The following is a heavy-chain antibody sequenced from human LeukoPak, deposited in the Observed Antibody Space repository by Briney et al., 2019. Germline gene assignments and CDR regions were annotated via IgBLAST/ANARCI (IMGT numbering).Heavy chain of an antibody. CDR2: IIPIFGTA. D-gene: IGHD6-13*01. CDR1: GGTFSSYA. V-gene: IGHV1-69*05. J-gene: IGHJ2*01. CDR3: ARDRRWGSSWQKYWYFDL. Sequence: ASVKVSCKASGGTFSSYAISWVRQAPGQGLEWTGGIIPIFGTANYVQKFQGRVTITTDESTSTAYMELSSLRSEDTAVYYCARDRRWGSSWQKYWYFDLWGRGTLVTVSS.